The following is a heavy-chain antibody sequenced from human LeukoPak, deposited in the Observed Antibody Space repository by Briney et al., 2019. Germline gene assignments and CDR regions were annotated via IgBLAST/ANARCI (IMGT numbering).Heavy chain of an antibody. J-gene: IGHJ4*02. CDR1: GFTFSRSA. CDR2: IYRGDGT. V-gene: IGHV3-66*01. D-gene: IGHD5-24*01. Sequence: GSLRLSCVGSGFTFSRSAMSWVRQAPGKGLEWVSVIYRGDGTYYADSVKGRFTISRDNSRNTVYLQMNSLRAEDTAVYYCARDIGGTVEVATMNYWGRGTLVAVSS. CDR3: ARDIGGTVEVATMNY.